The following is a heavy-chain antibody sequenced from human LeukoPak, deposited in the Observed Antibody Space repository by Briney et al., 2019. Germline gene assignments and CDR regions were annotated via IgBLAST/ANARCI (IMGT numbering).Heavy chain of an antibody. Sequence: PGGSLRLSCAASGFTFDTYAMNWVRQAPGKGLEWVSVISGSGGSTYYADSVKGRFTISRGNSRNTLYLQMNSLRAEDTALYYCAKDAMAVAGNVNWFDPWGQGTLVTVSS. CDR3: AKDAMAVAGNVNWFDP. CDR1: GFTFDTYA. J-gene: IGHJ5*02. V-gene: IGHV3-23*01. CDR2: ISGSGGST. D-gene: IGHD6-19*01.